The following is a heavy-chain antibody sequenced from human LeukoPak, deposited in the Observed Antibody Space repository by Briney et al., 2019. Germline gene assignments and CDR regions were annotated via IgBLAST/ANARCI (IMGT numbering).Heavy chain of an antibody. J-gene: IGHJ3*02. CDR1: EFSVGSNY. D-gene: IGHD5-24*01. CDR2: ISSSGSTI. Sequence: PGGSLRLSCAASEFSVGSNYMNWVRQAPGKGLEWVSYISSSGSTIYYADSVKGRFTISRDNAKNSLYLQMNSLRAEDTAVYYCARDKRGWLQFGAFDIWGQGTMVTVSS. CDR3: ARDKRGWLQFGAFDI. V-gene: IGHV3-48*03.